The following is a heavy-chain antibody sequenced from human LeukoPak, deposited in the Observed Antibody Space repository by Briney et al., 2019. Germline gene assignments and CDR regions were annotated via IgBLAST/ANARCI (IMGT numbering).Heavy chain of an antibody. CDR2: ISWNSGSI. V-gene: IGHV3-9*01. CDR1: GFTFDDYA. J-gene: IGHJ4*02. Sequence: GGTLRLSCAASGFTFDDYAMHWVRQAPGKGLEWVSGISWNSGSIGYADSVKGRFTISRDNSKNTLYLQMNSLRVEDTGVYYCAGPSSSGVGYWGQGTLVTVSS. D-gene: IGHD6-6*01. CDR3: AGPSSSGVGY.